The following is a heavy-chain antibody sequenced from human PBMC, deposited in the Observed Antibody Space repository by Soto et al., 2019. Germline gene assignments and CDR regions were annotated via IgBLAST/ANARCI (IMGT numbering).Heavy chain of an antibody. J-gene: IGHJ6*02. D-gene: IGHD1-26*01. CDR3: ARVAGRRGSYFHGMDV. V-gene: IGHV4-31*03. CDR1: GVSITSGGFH. Sequence: KASETLSLTCSVSGVSITSGGFHWSWIRQYPGKGLECIGYIHYSGTTHYSPSLKGRMSISVDTPKSQFSLRLASVTAAHTAVYFCARVAGRRGSYFHGMDVWGQGTTVTVSS. CDR2: IHYSGTT.